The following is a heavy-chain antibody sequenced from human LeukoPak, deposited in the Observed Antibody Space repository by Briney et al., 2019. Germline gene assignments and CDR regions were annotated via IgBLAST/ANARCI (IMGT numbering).Heavy chain of an antibody. D-gene: IGHD6-19*01. CDR1: GFTFSSYA. J-gene: IGHJ5*02. Sequence: SGGSLRLFCAASGFTFSSYAMSWVRQAPGKGLEWVSTISGSGLSTYYADSVKGRFTISRDNSNNTLYLQMNSLRVEDTAVYYCAKSRVAVAAPRNWFDPWGQGTLVTVSS. V-gene: IGHV3-23*01. CDR2: ISGSGLST. CDR3: AKSRVAVAAPRNWFDP.